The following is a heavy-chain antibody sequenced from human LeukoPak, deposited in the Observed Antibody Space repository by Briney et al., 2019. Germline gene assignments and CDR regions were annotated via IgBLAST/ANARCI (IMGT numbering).Heavy chain of an antibody. J-gene: IGHJ4*02. V-gene: IGHV3-73*01. Sequence: GGSLKLSCAASGFIFSGSAMHWVRQASGKGLEWIGRIRINDNSDATAYGPSVRGRFTISRDDSKNTTYLQMNSLKTEDTAVYYCTRRRGGGEFDYWGQGTLVTVSS. CDR2: IRINDNSDAT. D-gene: IGHD3-16*01. CDR3: TRRRGGGEFDY. CDR1: GFIFSGSA.